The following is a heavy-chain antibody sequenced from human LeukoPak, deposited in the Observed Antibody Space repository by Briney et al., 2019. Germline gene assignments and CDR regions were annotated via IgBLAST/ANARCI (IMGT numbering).Heavy chain of an antibody. J-gene: IGHJ4*02. CDR3: ARGRRLWSSYYFDY. V-gene: IGHV3-7*01. D-gene: IGHD5-18*01. Sequence: GGSLRLSCAASGFTFSSYWMSWVRQAPGKGLEWVANIKQDGSEKYYVDSVKGRLTISRDNAKNSLYVQMNSLRAEDTAVYYCARGRRLWSSYYFDYWGQGTLVTVSS. CDR2: IKQDGSEK. CDR1: GFTFSSYW.